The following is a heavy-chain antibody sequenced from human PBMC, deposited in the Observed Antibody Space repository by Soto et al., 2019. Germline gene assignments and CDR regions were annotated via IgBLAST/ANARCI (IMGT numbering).Heavy chain of an antibody. Sequence: EVQLLESGGGLVQPGGSLRLSCAASGFTFSSYAMTWVRQAPGKGLEWVSTISGSGGSTYYADSVKGRFTISRDNSKNTLYLQMNSLRAEDTAIFYCAKLGGDLTLVRGVARYFDYWGQGTLVTASS. V-gene: IGHV3-23*01. D-gene: IGHD3-10*01. CDR2: ISGSGGST. CDR3: AKLGGDLTLVRGVARYFDY. J-gene: IGHJ4*02. CDR1: GFTFSSYA.